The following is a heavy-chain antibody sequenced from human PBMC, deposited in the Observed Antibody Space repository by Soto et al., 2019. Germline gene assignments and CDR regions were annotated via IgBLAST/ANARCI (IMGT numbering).Heavy chain of an antibody. Sequence: GASVKVSCKASGYTFTSYGISWVRQAPGQGLEWMGWISAYNGNTNYAQKLQGRVTMTTDTSTSTAYTELRSLRSDDTAVYYCARLGHIVVVTAIPIYYYYVMDVWGQGTTVTVSS. CDR3: ARLGHIVVVTAIPIYYYYVMDV. CDR1: GYTFTSYG. CDR2: ISAYNGNT. V-gene: IGHV1-18*01. J-gene: IGHJ6*02. D-gene: IGHD2-21*02.